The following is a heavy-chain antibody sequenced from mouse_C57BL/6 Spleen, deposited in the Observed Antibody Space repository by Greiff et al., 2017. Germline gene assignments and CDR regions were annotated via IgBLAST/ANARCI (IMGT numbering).Heavy chain of an antibody. Sequence: QVQLQQPGAELVKPGASVKLSCKASGYTFTSYWMHWVKQRPGQGLEWIGMFHPNSGSINYNEKFKSKATLTVDKSSSTAYMQLSSLTSEDSAVYYCARNYYGSSYEWYFDVWGTGTTVTVSS. CDR3: ARNYYGSSYEWYFDV. D-gene: IGHD1-1*01. CDR1: GYTFTSYW. CDR2: FHPNSGSI. J-gene: IGHJ1*03. V-gene: IGHV1-64*01.